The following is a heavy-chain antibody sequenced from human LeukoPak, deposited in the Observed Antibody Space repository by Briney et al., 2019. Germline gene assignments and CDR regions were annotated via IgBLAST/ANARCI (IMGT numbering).Heavy chain of an antibody. CDR1: GFTFRSYA. V-gene: IGHV3-23*01. CDR3: SLSGDNDAFDI. CDR2: ISGSGGST. J-gene: IGHJ3*02. D-gene: IGHD3-10*01. Sequence: PGGTLRLSCAASGFTFRSYAMNWVRQAPGKGLEWVSVISGSGGSTYYADSVKGRFTISRDNSKNTLYLQMNSLRAEDTALYYCSLSGDNDAFDIWGQGAKVTVSS.